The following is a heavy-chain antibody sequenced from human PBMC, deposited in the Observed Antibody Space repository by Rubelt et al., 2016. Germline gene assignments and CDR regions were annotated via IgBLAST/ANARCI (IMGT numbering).Heavy chain of an antibody. D-gene: IGHD2-2*03. V-gene: IGHV3-33*01. J-gene: IGHJ4*02. CDR2: IWYDGSNK. Sequence: ESGGGVVQPGRSLRLSCAASGFTFSSYAMHWVRQAPGKGLEWVAVIWYDGSNKYYADSVKGRFTISRDNSKNTLYLQMNSLRAEDTAVYYCARGGQALMDGYFDYWGQGTLVTVSS. CDR1: GFTFSSYA. CDR3: ARGGQALMDGYFDY.